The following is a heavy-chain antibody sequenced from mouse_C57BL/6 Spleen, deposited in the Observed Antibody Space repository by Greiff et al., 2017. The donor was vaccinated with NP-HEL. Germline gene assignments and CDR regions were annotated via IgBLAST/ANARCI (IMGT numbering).Heavy chain of an antibody. CDR3: AREGITTPPFAY. CDR1: GYSITSGYY. J-gene: IGHJ3*01. CDR2: ISYDGSN. V-gene: IGHV3-6*01. Sequence: DVKLQESGPGLVKPSQSLSLTCSVTGYSITSGYYWNWIRQFPGNKLEWMGYISYDGSNNYNPSLKNRISITRDTSKNQFFLKLNSVTTEDTATYYCAREGITTPPFAYWGQGTLVTVSA. D-gene: IGHD1-1*01.